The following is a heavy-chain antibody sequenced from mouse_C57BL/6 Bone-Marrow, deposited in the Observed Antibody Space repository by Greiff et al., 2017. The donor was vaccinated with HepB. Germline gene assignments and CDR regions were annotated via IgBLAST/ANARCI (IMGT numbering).Heavy chain of an antibody. V-gene: IGHV1-22*01. D-gene: IGHD2-2*01. CDR3: ARNPIYYGYDRPYAMDY. J-gene: IGHJ4*01. CDR1: GYTFTDYN. Sequence: EVQLQQSGPELVKPGASVKMSCKASGYTFTDYNMHWVKQSHGKSLEWIGYINPNNGGTSYNQKFKGKATLTVNKSSSTAYMELRSLTSEDSAVYYCARNPIYYGYDRPYAMDYWGQGTSVTVSS. CDR2: INPNNGGT.